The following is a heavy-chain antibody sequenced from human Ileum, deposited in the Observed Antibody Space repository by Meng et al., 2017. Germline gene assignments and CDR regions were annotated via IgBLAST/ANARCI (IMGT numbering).Heavy chain of an antibody. J-gene: IGHJ4*02. CDR1: GGSDSSASYY. CDR2: IHYSGSR. D-gene: IGHD3-10*01. CDR3: ARFYGSGTFEVHDY. V-gene: IGHV4-61*01. Sequence: SAPGSVLPPNTLSLTGHGSGGSDSSASYYWSWIRQPPGKGLEWIGLIHYSGSRNSNPSLKSRVTMSVDTSKNQVSLRLTSVTAADTAVYYCARFYGSGTFEVHDYWGQGTLVTVSS.